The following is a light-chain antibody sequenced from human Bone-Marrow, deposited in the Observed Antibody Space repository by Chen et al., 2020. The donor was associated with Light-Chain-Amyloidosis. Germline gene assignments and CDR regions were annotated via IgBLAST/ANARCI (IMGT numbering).Light chain of an antibody. J-gene: IGLJ3*02. CDR3: QVWDRSSDGPV. Sequence: SYVLTQPSSVSVAPGQTATIDCGGNNIGSTSVHWYQQTPGQAPLLVVYDDSDRPSGIPERLSGSNSGNTANLTISRVEAGDEADYYCQVWDRSSDGPVFGGGTKLTVL. CDR1: NIGSTS. CDR2: DDS. V-gene: IGLV3-21*02.